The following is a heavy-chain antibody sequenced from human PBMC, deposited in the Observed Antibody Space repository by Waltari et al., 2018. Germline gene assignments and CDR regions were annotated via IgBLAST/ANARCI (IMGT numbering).Heavy chain of an antibody. J-gene: IGHJ6*04. D-gene: IGHD3-3*01. CDR2: ISSSSSYI. Sequence: EVQLVESGGGLVKPGGSLRLSCAASGFTFSSYSMNWVRQAPGKGLEWVSSISSSSSYIYYADSVKGRFTISRDNAKNSLYLQMNSLRAEDTAVYYCARDFTIFGVVSMDVWGKGTTVTVSS. CDR3: ARDFTIFGVVSMDV. CDR1: GFTFSSYS. V-gene: IGHV3-21*01.